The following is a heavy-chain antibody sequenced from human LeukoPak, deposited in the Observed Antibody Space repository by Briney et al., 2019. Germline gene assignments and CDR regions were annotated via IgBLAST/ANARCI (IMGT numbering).Heavy chain of an antibody. Sequence: PGGSLRLSCTASGFSFSTYWMSWVRQAPGKGLEWVAHIKHDGTEKYYVDSVKGRFTISRDNAKNSLYLQMNILRAEDTAMYYCARVGREYSSSSPPDYWGQGTLVTVSS. D-gene: IGHD6-6*01. CDR1: GFSFSTYW. J-gene: IGHJ4*02. V-gene: IGHV3-7*03. CDR3: ARVGREYSSSSPPDY. CDR2: IKHDGTEK.